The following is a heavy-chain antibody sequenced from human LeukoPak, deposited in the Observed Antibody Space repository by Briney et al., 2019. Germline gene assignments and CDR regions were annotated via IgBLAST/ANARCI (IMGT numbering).Heavy chain of an antibody. CDR2: INSDGSST. J-gene: IGHJ4*02. V-gene: IGHV3-74*01. CDR3: AKYDFWTGNQDY. Sequence: GGSLRLSCAASGFTFSSYWMHWVRQAPGKGLVWVSRINSDGSSTSYADSVKGRFTISRDNAKNSLYLQMNSLRAEDTAVYYCAKYDFWTGNQDYWGQGTLVTVSS. CDR1: GFTFSSYW. D-gene: IGHD3-3*01.